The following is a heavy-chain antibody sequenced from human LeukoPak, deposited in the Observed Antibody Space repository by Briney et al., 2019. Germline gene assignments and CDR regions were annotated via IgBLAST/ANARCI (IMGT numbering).Heavy chain of an antibody. D-gene: IGHD3-22*01. Sequence: SETLSLTCTVSGGSISSYYWSWIRQPPGKGLEWIGEINHSGSTNYNPSLKSRVTISVDTSKNQFSLKLSSVTAADTAVYYCARGRPYYDSSGYYTTPYYFDYWGQGTLVTVSS. J-gene: IGHJ4*02. V-gene: IGHV4-34*01. CDR1: GGSISSYY. CDR2: INHSGST. CDR3: ARGRPYYDSSGYYTTPYYFDY.